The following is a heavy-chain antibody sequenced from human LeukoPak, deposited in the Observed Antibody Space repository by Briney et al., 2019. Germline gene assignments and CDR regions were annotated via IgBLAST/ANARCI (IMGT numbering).Heavy chain of an antibody. CDR1: GGSISNSGYY. D-gene: IGHD3-10*01. CDR3: ARGHSSGSFDY. Sequence: SETLSLTCTVSGGSISNSGYYWGWIRQPPGKGLEWIGEVLLSGSTNYNPSLKSRVTISADKSQNQFSLHLSSVTAADTAVYYCARGHSSGSFDYWGQGTLVTVSS. CDR2: VLLSGST. J-gene: IGHJ4*02. V-gene: IGHV4-61*05.